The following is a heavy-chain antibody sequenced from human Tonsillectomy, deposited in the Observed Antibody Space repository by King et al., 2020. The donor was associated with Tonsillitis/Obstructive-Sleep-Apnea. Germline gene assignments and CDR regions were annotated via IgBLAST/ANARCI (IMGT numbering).Heavy chain of an antibody. J-gene: IGHJ5*02. CDR1: GFTFGDYA. CDR3: TRVGGFVVVPTSTEGLFDP. Sequence: VQLVESGGGLVQPGRSLRLSCTASGFTFGDYAMSWVRQAPGKGLEWVGFIGSRPYGGTTEYAASVKGRFTISRDDSKSIAYLQMNSLKTEDTALYYCTRVGGFVVVPTSTEGLFDPWGQGTLVTVSS. D-gene: IGHD2-2*01. CDR2: IGSRPYGGTT. V-gene: IGHV3-49*04.